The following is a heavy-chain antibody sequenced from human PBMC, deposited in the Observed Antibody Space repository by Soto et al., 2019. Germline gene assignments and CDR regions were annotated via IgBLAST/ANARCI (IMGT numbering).Heavy chain of an antibody. CDR3: ARVGGDCGDRLIYYCYIGMGV. Sequence: ASVKVSCKASGYTFTIYSMHWVRRAPGQRLEWMGWINAGNGNTKYSQKFQGRVTITRDTSASTAYMELSSLRSADTAVYYCARVGGDCGDRLIYYCYIGMGVWGQGSTVSVSS. V-gene: IGHV1-3*01. D-gene: IGHD2-21*02. CDR2: INAGNGNT. CDR1: GYTFTIYS. J-gene: IGHJ6*02.